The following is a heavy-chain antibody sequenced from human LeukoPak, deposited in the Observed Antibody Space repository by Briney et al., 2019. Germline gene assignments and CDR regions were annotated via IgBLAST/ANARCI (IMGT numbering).Heavy chain of an antibody. V-gene: IGHV1-2*02. Sequence: ASVKVSRKASGYRFTAYYIHWVRQAPGQGLEWMGWINPKSPGTNYAQKFQGRVTMTRDTSISTAYMELSSLTSDDTAVYYCARDPAQSYYTDVWGIGTTVIVSS. CDR1: GYRFTAYY. CDR2: INPKSPGT. J-gene: IGHJ6*03. CDR3: ARDPAQSYYTDV.